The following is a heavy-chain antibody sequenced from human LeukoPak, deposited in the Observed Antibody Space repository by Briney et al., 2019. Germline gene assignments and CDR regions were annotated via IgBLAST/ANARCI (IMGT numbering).Heavy chain of an antibody. J-gene: IGHJ4*02. CDR2: ISGGGGST. D-gene: IGHD6-13*01. V-gene: IGHV3-23*01. Sequence: GGSLRLSCAASGFTFSIYAMSWVCQAPGKGLEWVSTISGGGGSTYYADSVKGRFTISRDNSKNTLYLQMNSLRAEDTAVYYCARGDAAAGLDYWGQGTLVTVSS. CDR3: ARGDAAAGLDY. CDR1: GFTFSIYA.